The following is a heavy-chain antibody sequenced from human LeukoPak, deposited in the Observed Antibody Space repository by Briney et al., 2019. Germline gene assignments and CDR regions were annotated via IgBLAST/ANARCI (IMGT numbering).Heavy chain of an antibody. CDR2: ISAYNGNT. CDR1: GYSFTSHY. CDR3: ARHYYDSSGYSDDAFDI. D-gene: IGHD3-22*01. J-gene: IGHJ3*02. Sequence: GASVKVSCKASGYSFTSHYMHWVRQAPGQGLEWMGWISAYNGNTNYAQKFQGRVTITRNTSISTAYMELSSLRSEDAAVYYCARHYYDSSGYSDDAFDIWGQGTMVTVSS. V-gene: IGHV1-8*03.